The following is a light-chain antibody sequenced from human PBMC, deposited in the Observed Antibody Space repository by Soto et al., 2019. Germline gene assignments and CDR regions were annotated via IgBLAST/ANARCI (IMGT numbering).Light chain of an antibody. Sequence: EIGMTQSPATLSVSPGERATLSCRASQSVSSNLAWYQQKPCQAPRLLIYGATPRATGIPARFSGSGSGTEFTLTISSLQSEDFAAYSCQQYNNWPPITFGQGTRLEIK. V-gene: IGKV3-15*01. CDR2: GAT. J-gene: IGKJ5*01. CDR1: QSVSSN. CDR3: QQYNNWPPIT.